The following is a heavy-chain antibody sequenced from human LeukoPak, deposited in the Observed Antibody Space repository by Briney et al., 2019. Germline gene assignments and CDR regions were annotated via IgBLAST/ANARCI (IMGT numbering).Heavy chain of an antibody. CDR2: IYYSGST. CDR1: GGSISSSSYY. D-gene: IGHD3-3*02. Sequence: SETLSLTCTVSGGSISSSSYYWGWIRQPPGKGLEWIGSIYYSGSTYYNPSLKSRVTISVDTSKNQFSLKLSSVTAADTAVYYCARHDTGIFDYWGQGTLVTVSS. CDR3: ARHDTGIFDY. J-gene: IGHJ4*02. V-gene: IGHV4-39*01.